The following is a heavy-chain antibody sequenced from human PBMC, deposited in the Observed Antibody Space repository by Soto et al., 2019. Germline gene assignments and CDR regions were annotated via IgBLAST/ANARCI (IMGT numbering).Heavy chain of an antibody. J-gene: IGHJ5*02. CDR1: GFTFDDYA. CDR2: ISWNSGSI. CDR3: AKDPQLEQRLPWFDP. V-gene: IGHV3-9*01. Sequence: PGGSLRLSCASSGFTFDDYAMHWVRQAPGKGLEWVSGISWNSGSIGYADSVKGRFTISRDNAKNSLYLQMNSLRAEDTALYYCAKDPQLEQRLPWFDPWGQGTLVTVSS. D-gene: IGHD1-1*01.